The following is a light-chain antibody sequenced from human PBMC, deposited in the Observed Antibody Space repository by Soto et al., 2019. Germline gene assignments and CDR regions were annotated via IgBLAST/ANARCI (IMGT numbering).Light chain of an antibody. CDR3: QQYVNLPRA. CDR2: DSS. V-gene: IGKV1-33*01. J-gene: IGKJ3*01. Sequence: DIQMTQSPSSLSASVGDRVTITCQASQDISNYLNWYQQKPGKAPKLLIYDSSNLETGVPSRFSGSGSGTDFTFTISSLQPEVFATYYCQQYVNLPRAFGPGTKVDIK. CDR1: QDISNY.